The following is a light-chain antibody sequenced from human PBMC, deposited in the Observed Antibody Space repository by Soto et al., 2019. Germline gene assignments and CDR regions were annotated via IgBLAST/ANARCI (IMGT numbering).Light chain of an antibody. CDR1: QTVSGN. Sequence: DVQLTQSPSSLSASVGDRVTITCRTSQTVSGNLHWYQQNPGQAPRILIYVASNLQDGVPSRFRGGGSGRDFTLTITSLQPEDFATYYCQQSYGASFTFGPGTRVDI. CDR2: VAS. J-gene: IGKJ3*01. V-gene: IGKV1-39*01. CDR3: QQSYGASFT.